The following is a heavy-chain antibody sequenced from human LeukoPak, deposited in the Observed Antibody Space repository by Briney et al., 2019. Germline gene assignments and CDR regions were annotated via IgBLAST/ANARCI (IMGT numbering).Heavy chain of an antibody. J-gene: IGHJ5*02. V-gene: IGHV3-23*01. D-gene: IGHD4-17*01. Sequence: GGSLRLSCAASGFTFSSFAMTWVRQAPGKGLEWVSSITGNHGPTYNTDSVKGRFTISRDNSQNTLYLQMNNLRAEDTAVYCCTKDPNGDYVGAFDPWGQGTLVTVSS. CDR1: GFTFSSFA. CDR3: TKDPNGDYVGAFDP. CDR2: ITGNHGPT.